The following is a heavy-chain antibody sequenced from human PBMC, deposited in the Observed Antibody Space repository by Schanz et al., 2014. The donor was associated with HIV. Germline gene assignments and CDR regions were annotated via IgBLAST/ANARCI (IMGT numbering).Heavy chain of an antibody. Sequence: QVQLVQSGAEVKKPGASVKVSCKASGYIFTSNGISWVRQAPGQGLEWMGWISAYNGKTNYAQKFQGRVTMTRDTSISTAYMELSRLRSDDTAVYYCASDLSVYSSSSSVWGQGTTVTVSS. CDR1: GYIFTSNG. CDR3: ASDLSVYSSSSSV. CDR2: ISAYNGKT. J-gene: IGHJ6*02. D-gene: IGHD6-13*01. V-gene: IGHV1-18*01.